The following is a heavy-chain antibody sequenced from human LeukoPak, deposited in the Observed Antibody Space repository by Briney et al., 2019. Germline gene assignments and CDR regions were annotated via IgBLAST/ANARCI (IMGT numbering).Heavy chain of an antibody. D-gene: IGHD3-22*01. CDR3: ARGYYDSRDLFDC. CDR2: ISTSGYST. J-gene: IGHJ4*02. Sequence: PGGSLRLSCAASGFTFSNSAMSWVRQAPGKGLEWVSAISTSGYSTYYADSVKGRFTISRDNSRNTLYLQMNSLRAEDTAVYFCARGYYDSRDLFDCWGQGTLVTVSS. CDR1: GFTFSNSA. V-gene: IGHV3-23*01.